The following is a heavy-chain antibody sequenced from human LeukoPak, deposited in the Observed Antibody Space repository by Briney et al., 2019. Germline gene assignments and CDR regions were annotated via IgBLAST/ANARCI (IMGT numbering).Heavy chain of an antibody. CDR1: GFSVNNHY. D-gene: IGHD1-26*01. Sequence: GGSLRLSCAVSGFSVNNHYISWVRQAPGKGLEWVSVIYSGGSTYYADSVKGGFTISRDNSKNTVYLQMYSLRAEDTAVYYCARERLGPTGGEWGQGTLVTVSS. CDR2: IYSGGST. CDR3: ARERLGPTGGE. V-gene: IGHV3-66*01. J-gene: IGHJ4*02.